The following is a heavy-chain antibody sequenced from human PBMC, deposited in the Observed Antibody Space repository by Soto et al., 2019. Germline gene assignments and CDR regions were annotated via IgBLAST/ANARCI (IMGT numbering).Heavy chain of an antibody. V-gene: IGHV3-23*01. J-gene: IGHJ5*01. CDR1: GFTFSSYD. CDR3: AKTINWYYDS. Sequence: GGSLRLSCAASGFTFSSYDMSWVRQAPGKGLEWVSGMYDSGDNKYYADSVKGRFTISRDHSKITLFLQMNSLRAEDTAVYDSAKTINWYYDSWGQGTLVTVSS. CDR2: MYDSGDNK. D-gene: IGHD1-20*01.